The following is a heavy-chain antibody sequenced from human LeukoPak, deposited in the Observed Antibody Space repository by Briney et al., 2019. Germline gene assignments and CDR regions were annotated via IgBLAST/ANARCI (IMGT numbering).Heavy chain of an antibody. V-gene: IGHV3-48*04. CDR3: ARDIGYYDILTGYSNYGMDV. D-gene: IGHD3-9*01. Sequence: GGSLRLSCAASGFTFSSYSMNWVRQAPGKGLEWVSYISSSSSTIYYADSVKGRFTISRDNAKNSLYLQMSSLRAEDTAVYYCARDIGYYDILTGYSNYGMDVWGQGTTVTVSS. CDR1: GFTFSSYS. J-gene: IGHJ6*02. CDR2: ISSSSSTI.